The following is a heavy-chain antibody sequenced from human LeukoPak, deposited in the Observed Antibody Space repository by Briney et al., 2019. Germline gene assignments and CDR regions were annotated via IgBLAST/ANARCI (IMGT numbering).Heavy chain of an antibody. V-gene: IGHV4-38-2*02. D-gene: IGHD2-21*01. CDR1: GYSISSGYY. Sequence: SETLSLTCTVSGYSISSGYYWGWIRQPPGKGLEWIGEIYHSGSTNYNPSLKSRVTISVDKSKNQFSLKLSSVTAADTAVYYCVVARPNDAFDIWGQGTMVTVSS. CDR3: VVARPNDAFDI. CDR2: IYHSGST. J-gene: IGHJ3*02.